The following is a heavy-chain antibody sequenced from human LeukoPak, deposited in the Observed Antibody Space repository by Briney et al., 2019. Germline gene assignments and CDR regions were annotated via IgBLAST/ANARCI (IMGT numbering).Heavy chain of an antibody. V-gene: IGHV3-66*01. CDR1: GFTVSNNY. CDR2: IYSGGST. Sequence: GGSLRLSCAASGFTVSNNYMNWVRQAPGKGLEGVSVIYSGGSTSYADSVKGRFTISRDNSRNTVSLQMNTLRAEDTAVYYCARGNSYDSSGYPEYFQNWGQGTLVTVSS. CDR3: ARGNSYDSSGYPEYFQN. J-gene: IGHJ1*01. D-gene: IGHD3-22*01.